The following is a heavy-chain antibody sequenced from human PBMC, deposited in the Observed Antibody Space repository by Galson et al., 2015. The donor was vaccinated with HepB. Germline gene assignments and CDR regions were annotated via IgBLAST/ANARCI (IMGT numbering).Heavy chain of an antibody. D-gene: IGHD1-26*01. CDR3: AREGARQRGGFDY. Sequence: SLRLSCAASGFTFSSYSMNWVRQAPGKGLEWVSSISSSSSYIYYADSVKGRFTISRDNAKNSLYLQMNSLRAEDTAVYYCAREGARQRGGFDYWGQGTLVTVSS. V-gene: IGHV3-21*01. CDR1: GFTFSSYS. J-gene: IGHJ4*02. CDR2: ISSSSSYI.